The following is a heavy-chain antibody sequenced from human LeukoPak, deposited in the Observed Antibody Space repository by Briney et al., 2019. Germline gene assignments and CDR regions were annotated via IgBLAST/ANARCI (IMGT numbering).Heavy chain of an antibody. Sequence: PGRSLRLSCAASGFTFSSYGMHWVRQAPGKGLEWVAVISYDGSNKYYADSVKGRFTISRDNSKNTLYLQMNSLRAEDTAVYYCAKDEGAMVENLFDYWGQGTLVTVSS. CDR3: AKDEGAMVENLFDY. V-gene: IGHV3-30*18. D-gene: IGHD5-18*01. J-gene: IGHJ4*02. CDR2: ISYDGSNK. CDR1: GFTFSSYG.